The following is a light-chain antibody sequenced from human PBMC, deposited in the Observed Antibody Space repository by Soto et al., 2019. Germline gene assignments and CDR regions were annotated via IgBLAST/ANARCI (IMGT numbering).Light chain of an antibody. Sequence: EIVLTQSPATLSLSPGERATLSCRASQSVSSYLAWYQQKPGQAPRLLIYDASNRATGIPARFSGSGSGTDFTLTISSLEPEDCAVYYCQQRSNWPLTFGPGTKGDIK. CDR1: QSVSSY. CDR3: QQRSNWPLT. CDR2: DAS. V-gene: IGKV3-11*01. J-gene: IGKJ3*01.